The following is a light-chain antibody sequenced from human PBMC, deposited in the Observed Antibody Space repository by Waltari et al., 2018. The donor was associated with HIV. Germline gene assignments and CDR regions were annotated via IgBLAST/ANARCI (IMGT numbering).Light chain of an antibody. CDR2: EAS. Sequence: DIQMTQSPSTLSASVGDRVTITCRASQGISRFLAWYQQKPGKAPNLLIYEASNLESGVPSRFSGGGSGTEFTLTISGLQPDDFATYYYQHYHHYPWTFGRGTKVEVK. V-gene: IGKV1-5*03. CDR1: QGISRF. CDR3: QHYHHYPWT. J-gene: IGKJ1*01.